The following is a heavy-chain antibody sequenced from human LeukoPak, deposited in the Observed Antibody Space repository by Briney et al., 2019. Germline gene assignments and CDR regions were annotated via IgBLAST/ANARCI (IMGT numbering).Heavy chain of an antibody. V-gene: IGHV1-2*02. CDR1: GYTFTDYY. Sequence: ASVKVSCKASGYTFTDYYIHWVRQAPGQGLQWMGWINPTTGVTSYAQNYQGRVTMTTDTSISTAYMDLSRLTSEDTAVYYCATDFGDWGVYYFDFWGQGTLVTVSS. D-gene: IGHD2-21*02. J-gene: IGHJ4*02. CDR2: INPTTGVT. CDR3: ATDFGDWGVYYFDF.